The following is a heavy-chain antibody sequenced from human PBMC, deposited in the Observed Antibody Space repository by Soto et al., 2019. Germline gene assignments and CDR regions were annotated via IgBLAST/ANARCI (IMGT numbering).Heavy chain of an antibody. CDR3: ARERPDGAGLDP. D-gene: IGHD6-6*01. CDR2: IYHSGST. V-gene: IGHV4-30-4*01. J-gene: IGHJ5*02. Sequence: QVQLQESGPGLVKPSQTLSLTCTVSGGSISSGDYYWSWIRQPPGKGLEWIGYIYHSGSTYYNPSLKRRVTTSVNPSKNQFPLKLSSVTAADTAVYYCARERPDGAGLDPWGQGTLVTVSS. CDR1: GGSISSGDYY.